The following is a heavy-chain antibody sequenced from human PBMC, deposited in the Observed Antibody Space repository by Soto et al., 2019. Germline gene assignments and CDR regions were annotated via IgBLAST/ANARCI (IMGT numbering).Heavy chain of an antibody. V-gene: IGHV3-30-3*01. CDR1: GFTFSRSA. J-gene: IGHJ6*02. D-gene: IGHD2-2*01. CDR2: ISYDGNDK. CDR3: ARGRYCISTSCYSAYGMDV. Sequence: GGSLRLSCAASGFTFSRSAMHWVRQAPGKGLEWVAVISYDGNDKFYADSVKGRFTISRDNSKSTVYLEVSSLRGEDTAVYYCARGRYCISTSCYSAYGMDVWGQGTTVTVSS.